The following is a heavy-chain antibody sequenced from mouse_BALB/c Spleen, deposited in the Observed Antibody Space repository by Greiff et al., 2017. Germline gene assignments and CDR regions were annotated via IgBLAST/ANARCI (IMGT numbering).Heavy chain of an antibody. Sequence: EVKLMESGGGLVQPGGSRKLSCAASGFTFSSFGMHWVRQAPEKGLEWVAYISSGSSTIYYPDSVKGRFTISRDNTRNILYLQMSSLRSEDTAMYDWARIYDGYYVRFAYWGQGTLVTVSA. CDR3: ARIYDGYYVRFAY. CDR2: ISSGSSTI. V-gene: IGHV5-17*02. D-gene: IGHD2-3*01. J-gene: IGHJ3*01. CDR1: GFTFSSFG.